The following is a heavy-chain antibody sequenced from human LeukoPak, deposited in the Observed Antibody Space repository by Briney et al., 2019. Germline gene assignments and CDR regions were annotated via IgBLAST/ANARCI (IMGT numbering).Heavy chain of an antibody. CDR1: GYTFTSYG. D-gene: IGHD1-26*01. V-gene: IGHV1-18*01. Sequence: ASVKVSCKASGYTFTSYGISWVRQAPGQGLEWMGWISAYNGKKNYAQKLQGRVTMTTDTSTSTAYMELRSLRSDDTAVYYCAREGAYSGSPPRYWYFDLWGRGTLVTVSS. J-gene: IGHJ2*01. CDR2: ISAYNGKK. CDR3: AREGAYSGSPPRYWYFDL.